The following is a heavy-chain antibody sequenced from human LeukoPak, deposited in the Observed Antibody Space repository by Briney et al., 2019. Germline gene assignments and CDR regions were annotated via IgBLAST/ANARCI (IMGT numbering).Heavy chain of an antibody. D-gene: IGHD6-13*01. J-gene: IGHJ3*02. Sequence: SETLSLTCTVSGGSINSYYWSWIRQPPGRGLEWVGSIHYSGSTSYNPSLRSRVTISVDKSKNQFFLKLSSVTATDTAVYYCARDRSSSWKVTDIWGQGTMVTVSS. CDR2: IHYSGST. CDR3: ARDRSSSWKVTDI. V-gene: IGHV4-59*01. CDR1: GGSINSYY.